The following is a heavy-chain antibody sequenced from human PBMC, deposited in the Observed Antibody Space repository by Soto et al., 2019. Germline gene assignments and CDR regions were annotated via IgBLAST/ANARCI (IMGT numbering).Heavy chain of an antibody. CDR1: GFSVSAYY. Sequence: EAQMEESGGGLIQPGGSLRLSCAASGFSVSAYYMTWVRQAPGKGLEWLSNIYRGGTIYYSDSVKGRFTISRDDSRNTLYLHMTYLRAEDTAVYHCARGYCGGISCLEFPQPNGMDVWGPGTTVTVSS. D-gene: IGHD2-21*01. J-gene: IGHJ6*02. CDR2: IYRGGTI. CDR3: ARGYCGGISCLEFPQPNGMDV. V-gene: IGHV3-53*01.